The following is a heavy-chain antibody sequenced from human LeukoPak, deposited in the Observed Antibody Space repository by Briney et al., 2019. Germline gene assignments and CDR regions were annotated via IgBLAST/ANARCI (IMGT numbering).Heavy chain of an antibody. D-gene: IGHD1-26*01. V-gene: IGHV4-61*02. J-gene: IGHJ4*02. CDR3: ARAQILVGANFDY. CDR1: GGSISSGSYY. Sequence: SQTLSLTCTASGGSISSGSYYWSWIRQPAGKGLEWIGSIYHSGSTYYNPSLKSRVTISVDTSKNQFSLKLSSVTAADTAVYYCARAQILVGANFDYWGQGTLVTVSS. CDR2: IYHSGST.